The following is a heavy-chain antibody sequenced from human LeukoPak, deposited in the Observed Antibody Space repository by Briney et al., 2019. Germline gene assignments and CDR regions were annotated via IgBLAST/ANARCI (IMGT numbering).Heavy chain of an antibody. CDR2: IYYRGST. V-gene: IGHV4-59*01. J-gene: IGHJ5*02. D-gene: IGHD3-10*01. Sequence: SETLSLTCTVSGGSLSTFYWSWIRQPQGKGLEWLGYIYYRGSTTYNPSLKSRVTISVDTSKNQFSLNLTSVTAADTAVYYCARMEFVPAANWFDPWGQGTLVTVSS. CDR3: ARMEFVPAANWFDP. CDR1: GGSLSTFY.